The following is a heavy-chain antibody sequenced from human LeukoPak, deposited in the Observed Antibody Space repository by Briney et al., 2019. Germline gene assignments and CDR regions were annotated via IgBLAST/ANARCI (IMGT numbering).Heavy chain of an antibody. D-gene: IGHD3-10*01. CDR2: ISYDGSNK. V-gene: IGHV3-30-3*01. CDR1: EFTFSSHA. J-gene: IGHJ1*01. Sequence: PGGSLRLSCAASEFTFSSHAMIWVRQAPGKGLEWVAVISYDGSNKYYADSVKGRFTISRDNSKNTLYLQMNSLRAEDTAVYYCARAPYHYGSGSPLQHWGQGTLVTVSS. CDR3: ARAPYHYGSGSPLQH.